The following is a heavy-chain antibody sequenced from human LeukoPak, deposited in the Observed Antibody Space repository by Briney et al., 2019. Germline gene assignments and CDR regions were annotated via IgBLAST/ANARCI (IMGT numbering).Heavy chain of an antibody. CDR2: ISWNSGSI. J-gene: IGHJ5*02. V-gene: IGHV3-9*01. CDR1: GFTFDDYA. D-gene: IGHD3-22*01. CDR3: AKGPSYYYDSSGLNWFDP. Sequence: GRSLRLSCAASGFTFDDYAMHWVRQAPGKGLEWVSGISWNSGSIGYADSVKGRFTISRDNAKSSLYLQMNSLRAEDTALYYCAKGPSYYYDSSGLNWFDPWGQGTLVTVSS.